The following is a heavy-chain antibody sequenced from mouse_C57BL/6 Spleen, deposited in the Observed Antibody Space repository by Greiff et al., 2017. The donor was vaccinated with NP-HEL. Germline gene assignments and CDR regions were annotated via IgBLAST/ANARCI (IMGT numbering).Heavy chain of an antibody. D-gene: IGHD1-1*01. Sequence: QVQLQQPGAELVKPGASVKLSCKASGYTFTSYWMHWVKQRPGQGLEWIGMIHPNSGSTNYNEKFKSKATLTVDKSSSTAYMQLSSLTSEDSAVYYCAIYYYGSPWFAYWGQGTLVTVSA. V-gene: IGHV1-64*01. J-gene: IGHJ3*01. CDR3: AIYYYGSPWFAY. CDR2: IHPNSGST. CDR1: GYTFTSYW.